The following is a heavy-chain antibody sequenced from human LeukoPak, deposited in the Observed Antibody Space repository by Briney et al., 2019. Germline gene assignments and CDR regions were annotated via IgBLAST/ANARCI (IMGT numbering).Heavy chain of an antibody. J-gene: IGHJ6*02. CDR1: GFTFSSYG. CDR2: ISYDGSNK. V-gene: IGHV3-30*18. D-gene: IGHD6-13*01. Sequence: GGSLRLSCAASGFTFSSYGMHWVRQAPGKGLEWVAVISYDGSNKYYADSVKGRFTISRDNSKNTLYLQMNSLRAEDTAVYYCAKDNRRGAYSSSWYSLSYSYYGMDVWGQGTTVPVSS. CDR3: AKDNRRGAYSSSWYSLSYSYYGMDV.